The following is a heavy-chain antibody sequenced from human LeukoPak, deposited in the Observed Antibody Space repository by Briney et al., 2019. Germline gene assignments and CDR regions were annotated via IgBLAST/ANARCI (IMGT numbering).Heavy chain of an antibody. CDR1: GGSISSYY. CDR2: IYYSGST. Sequence: SETLSLTCTVSGGSISSYYWSWIRQPPGKGLEWIGYIYYSGSTNYNPSLKSRVTISVDTSKNQFSLKLTSVTAADTAIYYCARDQWKLGNAFDIWAHGTMVTVSS. V-gene: IGHV4-59*01. J-gene: IGHJ3*02. D-gene: IGHD6-19*01. CDR3: ARDQWKLGNAFDI.